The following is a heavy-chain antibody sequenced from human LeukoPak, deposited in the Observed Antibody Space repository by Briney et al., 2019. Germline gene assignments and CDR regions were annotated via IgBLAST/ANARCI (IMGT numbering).Heavy chain of an antibody. Sequence: GGSLRLSCAASGFTFSNAWMSWVRQAPGKGLEWLGRIKSKTDGGTTDYAAPVKGRFTFSTDDSKNTLYLQMSSLKTEDTAVYYCTTGSGSSSDFDCWGQGTLVTVSS. V-gene: IGHV3-15*01. CDR2: IKSKTDGGTT. J-gene: IGHJ4*02. CDR1: GFTFSNAW. CDR3: TTGSGSSSDFDC. D-gene: IGHD6-13*01.